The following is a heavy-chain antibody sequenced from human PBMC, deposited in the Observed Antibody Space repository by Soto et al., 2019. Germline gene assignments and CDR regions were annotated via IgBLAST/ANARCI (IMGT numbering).Heavy chain of an antibody. Sequence: QVQLQESGPGLVKPSETLSLTCTVSGGSITRGGYYWSWIRQHPGKGLEWIGYIYNSGTTYYNPSLERRVTISVDTSKNQFSLKLTSVTAADTAVYYCARDPVPWGQGTLVSVSS. V-gene: IGHV4-31*03. J-gene: IGHJ5*02. CDR2: IYNSGTT. CDR3: ARDPVP. CDR1: GGSITRGGYY.